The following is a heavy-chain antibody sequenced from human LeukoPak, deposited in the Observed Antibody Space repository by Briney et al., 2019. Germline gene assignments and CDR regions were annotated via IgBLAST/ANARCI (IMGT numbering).Heavy chain of an antibody. CDR3: AREGIAAPPLGY. CDR2: IPYDGSNK. CDR1: GFTFSSYA. Sequence: GGSLRLSCAASGFTFSSYAMHWVRQAPGKGLEWVAVIPYDGSNKCYADSVKSRFTISRDNSKNTLYLQMNSLRAEDTAVYYCAREGIAAPPLGYWGQGTLVTVSS. D-gene: IGHD6-6*01. V-gene: IGHV3-30-3*01. J-gene: IGHJ4*02.